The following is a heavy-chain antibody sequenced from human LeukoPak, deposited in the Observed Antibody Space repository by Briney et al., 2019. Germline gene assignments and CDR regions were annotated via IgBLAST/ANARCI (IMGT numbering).Heavy chain of an antibody. CDR3: VRDGDAYNFDF. Sequence: GGSLRLSCATSGFTLSLAWMHWVRQAPGKGLEWVSRIKYDGSYTNYADSVKGRFTISRDNARNTLSLHMVSLRAEDTAVYFCVRDGDAYNFDFWGQGVLVTVSS. CDR2: IKYDGSYT. J-gene: IGHJ4*02. V-gene: IGHV3-74*01. CDR1: GFTLSLAW. D-gene: IGHD5-24*01.